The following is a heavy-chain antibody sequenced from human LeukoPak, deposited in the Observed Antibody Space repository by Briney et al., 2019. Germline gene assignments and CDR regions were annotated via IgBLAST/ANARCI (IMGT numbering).Heavy chain of an antibody. CDR2: ISSSSSYI. V-gene: IGHV3-21*01. J-gene: IGHJ2*01. CDR1: GFTFSSYS. CDR3: ARGSGGYWYFDL. Sequence: PGGSLRLSCAASGFTFSSYSMNWVRQAPGKGLEWVSSISSSSSYIYYADSVKGRFTISRDNAKNSLYLQMNSLRAEDTAVYYCARGSGGYWYFDLWGRGTLVTASS. D-gene: IGHD3-10*01.